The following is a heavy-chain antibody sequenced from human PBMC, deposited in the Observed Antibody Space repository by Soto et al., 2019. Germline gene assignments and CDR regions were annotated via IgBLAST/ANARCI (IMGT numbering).Heavy chain of an antibody. Sequence: QVHLQESGPGLVKPSETLSLTCTVSDGAISTYYWTWIRQPAGKGLEWIGRIYSSGSTKYNPSLQSRVTMSLDTSNTQFSLRLTSVTAADTAVYYCARGQRFSDWFDPWGQGTLVTVSS. CDR2: IYSSGST. CDR3: ARGQRFSDWFDP. D-gene: IGHD3-3*01. J-gene: IGHJ5*02. CDR1: DGAISTYY. V-gene: IGHV4-4*07.